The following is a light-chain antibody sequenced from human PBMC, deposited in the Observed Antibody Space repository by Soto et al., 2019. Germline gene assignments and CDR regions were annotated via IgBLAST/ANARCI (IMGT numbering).Light chain of an antibody. CDR3: ISYASINTYV. CDR1: SSDVGGYHY. J-gene: IGLJ1*01. Sequence: QSALTQPASVSGSPGQSITISCTGTSSDVGGYHYVSWYQQHPGKAPKLMIYDVTNRPSGVSNRFSGSKSGNTASLTISGLQAEDEADYYCISYASINTYVFGTGTKLTVL. V-gene: IGLV2-14*01. CDR2: DVT.